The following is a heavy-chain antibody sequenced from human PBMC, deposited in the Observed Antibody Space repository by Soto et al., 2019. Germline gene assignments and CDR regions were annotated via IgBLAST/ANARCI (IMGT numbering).Heavy chain of an antibody. Sequence: EVQLLESGGGLVQPGGSLRLSCAASGFTFNNYAMTWVRQAPGQGLEWVSAISGGGDTTSYADSVKGRFTVSRDGSKNTLYRQMSSLRAEDTALYYCAKGRGGSGSLTPRVDFWGQGTLVTVSS. CDR1: GFTFNNYA. D-gene: IGHD3-10*01. CDR3: AKGRGGSGSLTPRVDF. V-gene: IGHV3-23*01. J-gene: IGHJ4*02. CDR2: ISGGGDTT.